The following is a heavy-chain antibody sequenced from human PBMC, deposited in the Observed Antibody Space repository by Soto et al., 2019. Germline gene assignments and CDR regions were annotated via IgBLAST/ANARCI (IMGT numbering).Heavy chain of an antibody. CDR2: ISGSGGST. CDR1: GFNFSGYA. D-gene: IGHD2-2*01. Sequence: GGSLRLSCAASGFNFSGYARSWVRQATGKGLEWVSAISGSGGSTYYADSVKGRFTISRDNSKNTLYLQMNSLRAEDTAVYYCAKRKFRVSEIVVVPAVDYWGQGTLVTVSS. CDR3: AKRKFRVSEIVVVPAVDY. J-gene: IGHJ4*02. V-gene: IGHV3-23*01.